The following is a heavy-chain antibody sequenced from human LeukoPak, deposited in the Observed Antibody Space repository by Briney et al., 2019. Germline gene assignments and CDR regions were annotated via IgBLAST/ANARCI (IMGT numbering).Heavy chain of an antibody. D-gene: IGHD3-3*01. CDR2: IYPGDSDT. CDR1: GYSFTSYW. V-gene: IGHV5-51*01. CDR3: AGLNGIDFWSGYIDY. J-gene: IGHJ4*02. Sequence: GESLKISCKGSGYSFTSYWIGWVRQMPGKGLEWMGIIYPGDSDTRYSPSFQGQVTISADKSISTAYLQWSSLKASDTAMYYCAGLNGIDFWSGYIDYWGQGTLVTVSS.